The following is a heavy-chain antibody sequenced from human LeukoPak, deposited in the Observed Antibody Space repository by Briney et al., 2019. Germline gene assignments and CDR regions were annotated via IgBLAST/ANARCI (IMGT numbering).Heavy chain of an antibody. V-gene: IGHV4-59*12. D-gene: IGHD2-2*01. Sequence: SETLSLTCTVSGGSISSYYWSWIRQPPGKGLEWIGYIYYSGSTNYNPSLESRVTISVDRSKNQFSLKLSSVTAADTAVYYCASDLGYCSSTSCRYFDPWGQGTLVTVSS. CDR2: IYYSGST. CDR3: ASDLGYCSSTSCRYFDP. J-gene: IGHJ5*02. CDR1: GGSISSYY.